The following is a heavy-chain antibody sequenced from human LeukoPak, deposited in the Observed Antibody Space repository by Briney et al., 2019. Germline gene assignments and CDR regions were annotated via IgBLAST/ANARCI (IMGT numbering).Heavy chain of an antibody. CDR2: ISAYNGNT. Sequence: ASVKVSFKPSGYTFTSYGISWVRQAPGQGLEWMGWISAYNGNTNYAQKLQGRVTMTTDTSTSTAYMELRSLRPDDTAVYYCAIAYSSSWYYFDYWGQGTLVTVSS. D-gene: IGHD6-13*01. V-gene: IGHV1-18*01. CDR3: AIAYSSSWYYFDY. J-gene: IGHJ4*02. CDR1: GYTFTSYG.